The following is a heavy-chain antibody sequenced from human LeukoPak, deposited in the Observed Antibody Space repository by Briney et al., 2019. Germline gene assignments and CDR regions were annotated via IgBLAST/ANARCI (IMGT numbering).Heavy chain of an antibody. D-gene: IGHD1/OR15-1a*01. V-gene: IGHV3-30-3*01. CDR2: ISYDGSEK. J-gene: IGHJ4*02. CDR1: GFTFSQYS. Sequence: GRSLRLSCAASGFTFSQYSMHWVRQAPGKGLEWVAVISYDGSEKSYGDSVKGRFTVSRDNSKNTLYLQMNSLRAEDTAVYSCARDLANSDLFDYWGQGTLVSVSS. CDR3: ARDLANSDLFDY.